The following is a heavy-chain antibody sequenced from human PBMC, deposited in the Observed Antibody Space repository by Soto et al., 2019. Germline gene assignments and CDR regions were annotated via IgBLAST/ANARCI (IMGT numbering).Heavy chain of an antibody. CDR1: GFTFSNAW. J-gene: IGHJ6*03. CDR2: IKSKTDGGTT. D-gene: IGHD2-2*01. Sequence: GGSLRLSCAASGFTFSNAWMSWVRQAPGKGLEWVGRIKSKTDGGTTDYAAPVKGRFTISRDDSKNTLYLQMNSLKTEDTAVYYCTTRVVVPAAMLPRSGLYYYYYMDVWGKGTTVTVSS. CDR3: TTRVVVPAAMLPRSGLYYYYYMDV. V-gene: IGHV3-15*01.